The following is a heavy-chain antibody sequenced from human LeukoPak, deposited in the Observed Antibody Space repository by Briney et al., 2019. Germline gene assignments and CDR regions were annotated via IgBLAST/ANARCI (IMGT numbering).Heavy chain of an antibody. D-gene: IGHD5-12*01. Sequence: SETLSLTCTVSGGSISSGDYYWSWIRQPPGKGLEWIGYIYYSGSTYYNPSLKSRVTISVDTSKNHFSLNLSSVTAADTAVYYCARGGYSYWFDPWGQGTLVTVSS. CDR2: IYYSGST. CDR1: GGSISSGDYY. J-gene: IGHJ5*02. CDR3: ARGGYSYWFDP. V-gene: IGHV4-30-4*08.